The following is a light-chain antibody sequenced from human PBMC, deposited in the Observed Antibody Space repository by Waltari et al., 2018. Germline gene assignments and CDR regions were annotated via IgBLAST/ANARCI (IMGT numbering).Light chain of an antibody. Sequence: QSALTQPASVSGSPGQSITISGTGTRSDFGSSTLVPRYQKHPGKAPNPRIYEGSKRASGVSNRFSGSKSGNTASLTISGLQAEDEADYYCCSYAGSSTLVFGGGTKLTVL. CDR3: CSYAGSSTLV. CDR1: RSDFGSSTL. V-gene: IGLV2-23*01. J-gene: IGLJ2*01. CDR2: EGS.